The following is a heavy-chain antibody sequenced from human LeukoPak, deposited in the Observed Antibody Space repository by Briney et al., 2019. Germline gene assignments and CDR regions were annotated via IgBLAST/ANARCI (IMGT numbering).Heavy chain of an antibody. J-gene: IGHJ5*02. CDR3: ARRSDFWSGSNWVDP. D-gene: IGHD3-3*01. CDR1: GYSISSGYY. CDR2: IYHSGST. V-gene: IGHV4-38-2*01. Sequence: SETLSLTCAVSGYSISSGYYCGWIRQAPGKGLEWIGSIYHSGSTYYNPSLKSRVTISVDTSKNQFSLKLSSVTAADTAVYYCARRSDFWSGSNWVDPWGQGTLVTVSS.